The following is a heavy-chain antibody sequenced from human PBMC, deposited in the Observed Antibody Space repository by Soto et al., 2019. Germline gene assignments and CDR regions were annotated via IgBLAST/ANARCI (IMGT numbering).Heavy chain of an antibody. Sequence: GGSLRLSCAASGFTFSSYAMNWVRQAPGKGLEWVSVISGSGGSTYYADSVKGRFTISRDNSKNTLYLQMNSLRVEDTAVYYCAKDRAAAGNYYYYGMDVWGQGTTVTVSS. D-gene: IGHD6-13*01. CDR1: GFTFSSYA. J-gene: IGHJ6*02. CDR2: ISGSGGST. CDR3: AKDRAAAGNYYYYGMDV. V-gene: IGHV3-23*01.